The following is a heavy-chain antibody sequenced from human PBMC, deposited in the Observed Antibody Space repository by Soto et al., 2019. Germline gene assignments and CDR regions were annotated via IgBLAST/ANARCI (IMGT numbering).Heavy chain of an antibody. J-gene: IGHJ4*02. CDR2: IRFDGSSI. V-gene: IGHV3-33*06. CDR1: EIIFSGYG. Sequence: LRLSCAVSEIIFSGYGMHWVRQAPGKGLEWVAVIRFDGSSIHYADSVKGRFTISRDNSKNTLYLQMDSLRAEDTAVYYCAKDGVGGTVFFRYLDYWGQGALVTVSS. CDR3: AKDGVGGTVFFRYLDY. D-gene: IGHD1-26*01.